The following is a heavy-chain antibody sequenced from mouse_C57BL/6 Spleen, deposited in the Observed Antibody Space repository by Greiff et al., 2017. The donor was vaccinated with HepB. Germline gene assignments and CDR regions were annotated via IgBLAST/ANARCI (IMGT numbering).Heavy chain of an antibody. J-gene: IGHJ2*01. CDR3: RGSSGY. V-gene: IGHV1-81*01. CDR2: IYPRSGNT. CDR1: GYTFTSYG. D-gene: IGHD3-1*01. Sequence: VQLLQSGAELARPGASLKLSCKASGYTFTSYGISWVKQSTGQGLEWIGEIYPRSGNTYYNEKFKGKATLTADKSSSTAYMELRSLTSEDSTIYFCRGSSGYWGKGTTLTVSS.